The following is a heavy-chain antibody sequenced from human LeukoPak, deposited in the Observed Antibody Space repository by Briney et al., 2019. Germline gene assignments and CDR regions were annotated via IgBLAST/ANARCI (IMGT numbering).Heavy chain of an antibody. V-gene: IGHV1-2*06. CDR1: GYTFTGYY. CDR2: INPNSGGT. D-gene: IGHD6-13*01. Sequence: GASVKVSCKASGYTFTGYYMHWVRQASGQGLEWMGRINPNSGGTNYAQKFQGRVTMTRDTSISTAYMELSRLRSDDTAVYYCARGNEQLGYYYYYYMDVWGKGTTVTVSS. CDR3: ARGNEQLGYYYYYYMDV. J-gene: IGHJ6*03.